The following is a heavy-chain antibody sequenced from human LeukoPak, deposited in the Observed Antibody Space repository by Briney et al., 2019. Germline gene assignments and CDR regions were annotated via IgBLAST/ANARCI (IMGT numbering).Heavy chain of an antibody. D-gene: IGHD5-24*01. CDR2: ISYDGSNK. CDR1: GFTFSSYG. CDR3: AKVGDGYNYSPPGH. J-gene: IGHJ4*02. Sequence: GRSLRLSCAASGFTFSSYGMHWVRQAPGKGLEWVAVISYDGSNKYYADSVKGRFTISRDNSKNTLYLQMNSLRTEDTAVYYCAKVGDGYNYSPPGHWGQGSLVTVSS. V-gene: IGHV3-30*18.